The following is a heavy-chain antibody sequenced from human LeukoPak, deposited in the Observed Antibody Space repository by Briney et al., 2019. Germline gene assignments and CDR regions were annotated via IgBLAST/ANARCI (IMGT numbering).Heavy chain of an antibody. J-gene: IGHJ6*03. CDR2: IYYSGST. V-gene: IGHV4-39*01. CDR1: GGSISSSSYY. CDR3: ARQGGPYYYSMDV. D-gene: IGHD1-26*01. Sequence: SETLSLTCTVSGGSISSSSYYWGWIRQPPGRGLEWIGSIYYSGSTYYNPSLKSRVTISVDTSKNQFSLKLSSVTAADTAVYYCARQGGPYYYSMDVWGKGTTVTVSS.